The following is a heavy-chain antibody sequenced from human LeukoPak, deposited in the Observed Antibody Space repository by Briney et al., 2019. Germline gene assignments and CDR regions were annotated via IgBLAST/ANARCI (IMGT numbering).Heavy chain of an antibody. Sequence: ASVKVSCKVSGYTLTELSMHWVRQAPGKGLEWMGGFDPEDGETIYAQKFQGRVTMTEDTSTDTAYMELSSLRSEDTAVYYCATGPDLVGATRWFDPWGQGTLVTVSS. CDR1: GYTLTELS. CDR3: ATGPDLVGATRWFDP. D-gene: IGHD1-26*01. J-gene: IGHJ5*02. V-gene: IGHV1-24*01. CDR2: FDPEDGET.